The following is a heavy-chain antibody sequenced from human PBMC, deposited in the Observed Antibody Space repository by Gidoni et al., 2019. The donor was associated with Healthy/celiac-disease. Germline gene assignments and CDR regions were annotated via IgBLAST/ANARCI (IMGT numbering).Heavy chain of an antibody. J-gene: IGHJ4*02. CDR1: GFSLITSGVG. D-gene: IGHD6-6*01. V-gene: IGHV2-5*02. CDR3: AHPKHSSSRSGFDY. Sequence: QITLKESGPTLLPPTPTLTLTCTFSGFSLITSGVGVGWIRQPPGKSLEWLALIYWDDDKRYSPSLQSRLTITKDTAKKQVVLTMTNMDPVDTATYYCAHPKHSSSRSGFDYWGQGTLVTVSS. CDR2: IYWDDDK.